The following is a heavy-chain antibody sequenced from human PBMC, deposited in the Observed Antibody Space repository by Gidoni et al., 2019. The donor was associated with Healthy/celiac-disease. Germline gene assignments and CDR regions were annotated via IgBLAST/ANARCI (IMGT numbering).Heavy chain of an antibody. CDR3: ARTTVSTSYGMDV. CDR1: GYTLSTSGVV. Sequence: QSTLKESGPTLVKPTQTLTLTCTFSGYTLSTSGVVVGWIRQPPGKALEWLALIFWDDDKRYSPSLKSRLTLTKDTSKNQVVLTMTTMDPVDTATYYCARTTVSTSYGMDVWGQGTTVTVSS. D-gene: IGHD4-17*01. CDR2: IFWDDDK. V-gene: IGHV2-5*02. J-gene: IGHJ6*02.